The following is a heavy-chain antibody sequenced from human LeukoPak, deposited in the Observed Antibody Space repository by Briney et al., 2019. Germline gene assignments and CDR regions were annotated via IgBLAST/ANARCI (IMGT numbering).Heavy chain of an antibody. CDR1: GFTVSSNY. J-gene: IGHJ1*01. Sequence: GGSLRLSCAASGFTVSSNYMSWVRQAPGKGLEWVSVIYSGGSTYYADSVKGRFTISRDNSKNTLYLQMNSLRAEDTAVYYCAREVDYYDNSGYYSSRYFQHWGQGTLVTVSS. CDR2: IYSGGST. CDR3: AREVDYYDNSGYYSSRYFQH. D-gene: IGHD3-22*01. V-gene: IGHV3-53*01.